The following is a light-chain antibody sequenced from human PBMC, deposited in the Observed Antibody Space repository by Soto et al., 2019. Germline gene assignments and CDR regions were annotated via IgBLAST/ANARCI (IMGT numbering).Light chain of an antibody. J-gene: IGKJ4*01. CDR1: QGIGST. CDR2: DAS. Sequence: EIVMTQSPATLSVSPGERATLSCRASQGIGSTLAWYQQKPGQTPKLLIYDASTRATGVLARFSGGGSGTEFTLTINSLQSEDFAVYYCQRYNRWPLSFGGGTKVEIK. V-gene: IGKV3-15*01. CDR3: QRYNRWPLS.